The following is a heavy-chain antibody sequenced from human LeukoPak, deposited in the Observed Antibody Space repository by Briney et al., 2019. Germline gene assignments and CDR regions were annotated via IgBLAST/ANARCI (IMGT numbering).Heavy chain of an antibody. CDR3: ATRGTPATKYLVD. D-gene: IGHD1-1*01. J-gene: IGHJ4*02. CDR1: GFTLCRYV. V-gene: IGHV3-23*01. CDR2: ISGSGGST. Sequence: PGGSLRLSCAASGFTLCRYVTSWVRQAPGRGLEWVSTISGSGGSTYYADSVKGRFTISRDNSKNTLHLQMNSLRAEDTAVYYCATRGTPATKYLVDWGRGTLVTVSS.